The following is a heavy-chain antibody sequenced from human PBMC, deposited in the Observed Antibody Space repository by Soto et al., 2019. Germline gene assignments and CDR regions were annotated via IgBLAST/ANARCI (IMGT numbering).Heavy chain of an antibody. CDR2: IYSGGST. CDR3: ARVNRAAGVSSMFDYYYYMDV. D-gene: IGHD6-6*01. J-gene: IGHJ6*03. V-gene: IGHV3-53*04. CDR1: GFTVSSNY. Sequence: GGSLRLSCAASGFTVSSNYMSWVRQAPGKGLEWVSVIYSGGSTYYADSVKGRFTISRHNSKNTLYLQMNSLRAEDTAVYYCARVNRAAGVSSMFDYYYYMDVWGKGTTVTVSS.